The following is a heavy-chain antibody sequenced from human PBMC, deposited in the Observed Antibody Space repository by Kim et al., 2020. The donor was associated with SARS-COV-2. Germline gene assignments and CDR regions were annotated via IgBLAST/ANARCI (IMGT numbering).Heavy chain of an antibody. V-gene: IGHV3-33*06. D-gene: IGHD3-10*01. J-gene: IGHJ4*02. Sequence: AECGKGLFTISRDNSKNTLYLRRSSLRAEDTAEYYCAKEPSYGSGNAFDYWGQGTLVTVSS. CDR3: AKEPSYGSGNAFDY.